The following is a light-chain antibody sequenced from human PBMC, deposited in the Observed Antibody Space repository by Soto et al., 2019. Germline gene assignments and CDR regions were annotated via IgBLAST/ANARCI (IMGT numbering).Light chain of an antibody. V-gene: IGKV1-5*03. CDR3: QQYNSWT. CDR2: KAS. J-gene: IGKJ1*01. Sequence: DIQMTQSPSTLSASVGDRVTITCRASQSISSWLAWYQQKPGKAPKLLIYKASSLESGVRSRFSGSGSGTEFTLTSSSLQPDDFATYYCQQYNSWTFGQGTKVEIK. CDR1: QSISSW.